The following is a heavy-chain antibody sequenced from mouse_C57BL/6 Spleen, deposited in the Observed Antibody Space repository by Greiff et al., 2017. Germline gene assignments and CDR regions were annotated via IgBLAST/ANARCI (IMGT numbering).Heavy chain of an antibody. D-gene: IGHD1-1*01. CDR1: GYTFTSYW. CDR3: AREEEYYGTPAY. V-gene: IGHV1-64*01. Sequence: QVHVKQPGAELVKPGASVKLSCKASGYTFTSYWMHWVKQRPGQGLEWIGKIHPNSGSTNYNEKFKSKATLTVDRSSSTAYMQLSSLTSEDSAVXNDAREEEYYGTPAYWGQGTLVTVSA. J-gene: IGHJ3*01. CDR2: IHPNSGST.